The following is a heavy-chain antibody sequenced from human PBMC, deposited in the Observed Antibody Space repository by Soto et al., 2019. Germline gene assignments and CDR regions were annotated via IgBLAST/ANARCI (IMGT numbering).Heavy chain of an antibody. V-gene: IGHV3-23*01. CDR2: ISGSGGST. J-gene: IGHJ6*02. D-gene: IGHD3-16*01. CDR3: AKFLRPKPYYYYGMDV. Sequence: GGSLRLSCAASGFTFSSYAMSWVRQAPGKGLEWVSAISGSGGSTYYADSVKGRSTISRDNSKNTLYLQMNSLRAEDTAVYYCAKFLRPKPYYYYGMDVWGQGTTVTVSS. CDR1: GFTFSSYA.